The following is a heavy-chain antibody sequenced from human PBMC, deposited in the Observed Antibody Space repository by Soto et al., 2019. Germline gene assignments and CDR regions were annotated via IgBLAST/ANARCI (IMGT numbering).Heavy chain of an antibody. CDR1: GGSISSSSYY. J-gene: IGHJ4*02. CDR2: IYYSGNT. V-gene: IGHV4-39*07. D-gene: IGHD3-22*01. Sequence: SETLSLTCTVSGGSISSSSYYWGWIRQPPGKGLEWIGSIYYSGNTNYNPSLKSRVTISVDSSKNQFSLRLTSVTAADTAVYFCAREDSSGYYFEYWGQGTLVTVSS. CDR3: AREDSSGYYFEY.